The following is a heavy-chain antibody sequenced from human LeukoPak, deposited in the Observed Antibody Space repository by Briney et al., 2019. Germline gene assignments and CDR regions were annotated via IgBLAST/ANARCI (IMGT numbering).Heavy chain of an antibody. V-gene: IGHV3-33*01. CDR2: IWYDGSNK. CDR1: GFTFSSYG. CDR3: ARGRRITIFGVVTNYFDY. D-gene: IGHD3-3*01. J-gene: IGHJ4*02. Sequence: PGRSLRLSCAASGFTFSSYGMPWVRQAPGKGLEWVGVIWYDGSNKYYADSVKGRFTISRDNSKNTLYLQMNSLRAEDTAVYYCARGRRITIFGVVTNYFDYWGRGTLVTVSS.